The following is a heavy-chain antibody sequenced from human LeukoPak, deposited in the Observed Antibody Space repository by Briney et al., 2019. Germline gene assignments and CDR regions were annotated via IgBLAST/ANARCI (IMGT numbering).Heavy chain of an antibody. D-gene: IGHD1-7*01. V-gene: IGHV3-74*01. CDR1: GFTFSSYW. CDR3: TTAGNYRFDF. J-gene: IGHJ4*02. Sequence: GGSLRLSCAASGFTFSSYWMSWVRHAPGEGLVWVSRMNSDGTTTNYADSVQGRFTISRDNARNTLFLQMNSLRADDTAVYYCTTAGNYRFDFWGQGTLVTVSS. CDR2: MNSDGTTT.